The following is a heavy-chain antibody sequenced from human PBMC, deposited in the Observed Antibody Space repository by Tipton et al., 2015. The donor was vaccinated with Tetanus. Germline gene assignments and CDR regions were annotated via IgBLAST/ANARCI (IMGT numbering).Heavy chain of an antibody. CDR2: SWYDGTDK. J-gene: IGHJ5*02. Sequence: SLRLSCAASGFIFSSYGIHWVRQAPGKGLEWLAVSWYDGTDKYYADSVKGRFTISRDNSKNTLYLQMNSLRAEDTALFYCAGEADCSGGSFFSGGFGPWGQGTQVTVSS. V-gene: IGHV3-33*01. CDR1: GFIFSSYG. CDR3: AGEADCSGGSFFSGGFGP. D-gene: IGHD2-15*01.